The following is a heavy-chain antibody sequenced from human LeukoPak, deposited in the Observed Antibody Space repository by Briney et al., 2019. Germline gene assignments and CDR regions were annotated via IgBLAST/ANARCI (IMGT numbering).Heavy chain of an antibody. CDR1: GYSFVGYG. V-gene: IGHV1-18*01. J-gene: IGHJ4*02. D-gene: IGHD2-2*01. CDR2: FNPENGNT. CDR3: ARDLVCTMNCKDS. Sequence: ASVKVSCKASGYSFVGYGITWVRQAPGQGLEWMGWFNPENGNTNYAQKVQGRVTMTADTSTSTSYMELSSLTSEDTAVYFCARDLVCTMNCKDSWGQGTLVTVS.